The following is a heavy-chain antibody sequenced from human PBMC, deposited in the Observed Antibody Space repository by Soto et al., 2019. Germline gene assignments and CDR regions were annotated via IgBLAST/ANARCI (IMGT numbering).Heavy chain of an antibody. CDR1: GGSISSSSYY. CDR2: IYYSGST. J-gene: IGHJ4*02. V-gene: IGHV4-39*01. D-gene: IGHD3-22*01. CDR3: ARLGHLERVYNNSGYYPTFDY. Sequence: PSETLSLTCTVSGGSISSSSYYWGWIRQPPGKGLEWIGSIYYSGSTYYNPSLKSRVTISVDTSKNQFSLKLSSVTAADTAVYYCARLGHLERVYNNSGYYPTFDYWGQGTLVTVSS.